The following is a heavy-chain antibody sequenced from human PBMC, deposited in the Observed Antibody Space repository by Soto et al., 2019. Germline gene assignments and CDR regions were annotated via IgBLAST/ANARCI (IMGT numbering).Heavy chain of an antibody. V-gene: IGHV3-30-3*01. CDR2: ISYDGSIK. J-gene: IGHJ4*02. CDR1: GSSFKHYA. Sequence: PGGSLRLSFSASGSSFKHYAMHWVRQAQGKGLEWVAVISYDGSIKYYADSVKGRFTISRDNSKNTFYLQMNSLRGDDTALYYCARAIETAMDPCDYWGQGALVTV. D-gene: IGHD5-18*01. CDR3: ARAIETAMDPCDY.